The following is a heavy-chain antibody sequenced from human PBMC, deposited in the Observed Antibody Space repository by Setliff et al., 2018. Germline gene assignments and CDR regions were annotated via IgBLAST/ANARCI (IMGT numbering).Heavy chain of an antibody. D-gene: IGHD5-12*01. V-gene: IGHV1-18*01. CDR3: ARCFPFLSGYVRGAFDS. CDR2: ISGYNGDT. Sequence: ASVKVSCKASGYTFTSYGINWVRQAPGQRLEWVGWISGYNGDTNYAQKFQGRVTMTTDRSTRTAYMELRSLISDDTAVYYCARCFPFLSGYVRGAFDSWGQGTLVTVSS. J-gene: IGHJ4*02. CDR1: GYTFTSYG.